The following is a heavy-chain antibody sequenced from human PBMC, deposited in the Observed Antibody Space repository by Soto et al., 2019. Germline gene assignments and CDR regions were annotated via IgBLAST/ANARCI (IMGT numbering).Heavy chain of an antibody. V-gene: IGHV4-31*03. CDR1: GGSISSGGYY. CDR3: ARDRTDYGCDY. CDR2: IYYSGST. D-gene: IGHD3-10*01. Sequence: QVQLQESGPGLVKPSQTLSLTCTVSGGSISSGGYYWSWIRQHPGKGLEWIGYIYYSGSTYYNPSLKSRXTXSXXTSKNQFSLKLSSVTAADTAVYYCARDRTDYGCDYWGQGTLVTVSS. J-gene: IGHJ4*02.